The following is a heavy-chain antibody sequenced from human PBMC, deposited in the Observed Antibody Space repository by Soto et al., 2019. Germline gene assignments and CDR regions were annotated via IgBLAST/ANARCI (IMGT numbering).Heavy chain of an antibody. J-gene: IGHJ4*02. CDR2: INHLETT. D-gene: IGHD1-26*01. CDR3: ARGGGSDYFDY. Sequence: SETLSLTCTVSGASITYGGYSWSWIRQTPGRGLEWIGYINHLETTFYNPSFESRLTLSIDRAKHQFSLNLNSTSAADRAVYFCARGGGSDYFDYWCQGILVTVYS. CDR1: GASITYGGYS. V-gene: IGHV4-30-2*01.